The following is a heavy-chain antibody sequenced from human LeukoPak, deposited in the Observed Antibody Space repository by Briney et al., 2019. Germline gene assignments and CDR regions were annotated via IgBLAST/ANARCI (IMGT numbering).Heavy chain of an antibody. Sequence: GVLRLSFAASGFPFSSYAMSWVRPAPGKGLAWVSAISGSGGSTYYADSVKGRFTISRDNSKNTLYLQMNSLRAEDTAVYYCAKDRSSGWSRGSDYWGQGTWSPSPQ. CDR3: AKDRSSGWSRGSDY. J-gene: IGHJ4*02. V-gene: IGHV3-23*01. CDR2: ISGSGGST. CDR1: GFPFSSYA. D-gene: IGHD6-19*01.